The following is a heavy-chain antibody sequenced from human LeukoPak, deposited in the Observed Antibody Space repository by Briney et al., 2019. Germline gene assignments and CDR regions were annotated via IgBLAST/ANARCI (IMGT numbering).Heavy chain of an antibody. CDR3: AGHQEGSYYDSSGYSDY. V-gene: IGHV4-59*08. Sequence: KPSETLSLTCTVSGGSISSYYWSWIRQPPGKGLEWIGYIYYSGSTNYNPSLKSRVTISVDTSKNQFSLKLSSVTAADTAVYYCAGHQEGSYYDSSGYSDYWGQGTLVTVSS. CDR2: IYYSGST. CDR1: GGSISSYY. D-gene: IGHD3-22*01. J-gene: IGHJ4*02.